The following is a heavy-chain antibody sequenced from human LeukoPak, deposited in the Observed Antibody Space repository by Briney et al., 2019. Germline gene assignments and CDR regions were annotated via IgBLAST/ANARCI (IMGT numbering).Heavy chain of an antibody. Sequence: GGSLRLSCTASGVTFSSYAMNWVRQAPGQGLEWVSGIGAGGTFTYYADSVKGRFTIFRDNSRNTLYLQMNSLRADDTAVYYCAKDLDCTTYGYYFDYWGQGTLVTVSS. V-gene: IGHV3-23*01. D-gene: IGHD2-21*02. CDR2: IGAGGTFT. CDR3: AKDLDCTTYGYYFDY. CDR1: GVTFSSYA. J-gene: IGHJ4*02.